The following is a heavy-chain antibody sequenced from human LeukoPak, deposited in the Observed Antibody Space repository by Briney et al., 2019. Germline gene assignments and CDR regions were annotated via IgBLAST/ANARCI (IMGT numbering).Heavy chain of an antibody. V-gene: IGHV3-21*01. D-gene: IGHD4-23*01. CDR2: ISSSSSYI. CDR3: ARVGNSGFFYMDV. J-gene: IGHJ6*03. Sequence: GGSLRLSCAASGFTFSSYSMNWVRQAPGKGLEWVSSISSSSSYIYYADSVKGRFTISRDNAKNSLYLQMNSLRAEDTAVYYCARVGNSGFFYMDVWGKGTTVTVSS. CDR1: GFTFSSYS.